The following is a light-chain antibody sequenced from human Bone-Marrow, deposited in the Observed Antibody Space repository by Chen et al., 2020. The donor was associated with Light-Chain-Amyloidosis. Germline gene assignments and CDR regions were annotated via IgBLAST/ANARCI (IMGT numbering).Light chain of an antibody. CDR2: WAS. CDR1: QSLLYTSNNKNY. J-gene: IGKJ1*01. Sequence: DIVMTQSPDSLAVSLGERATINCKSSQSLLYTSNNKNYLTWYQQKPGQPPKLLIHWASTRESGVAYRFCCSGSGADFSLTISGLQAEDVAVYYCQHYYSSPRWTFGQGTRVEIK. CDR3: QHYYSSPRWT. V-gene: IGKV4-1*01.